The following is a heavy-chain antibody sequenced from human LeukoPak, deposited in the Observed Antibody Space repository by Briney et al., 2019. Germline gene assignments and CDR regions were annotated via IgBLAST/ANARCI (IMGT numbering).Heavy chain of an antibody. Sequence: SETLSLTCTVSGGSISSGGYYWSWIRQHPGKGLEWIGYIYYSGSTYYNPSLKSRVTISVDTSKNQFSLKLSSVTAADTAVYYCARHTGSGYYYGNWGQGTLVTVSS. J-gene: IGHJ4*02. CDR2: IYYSGST. CDR3: ARHTGSGYYYGN. V-gene: IGHV4-31*03. CDR1: GGSISSGGYY. D-gene: IGHD3-22*01.